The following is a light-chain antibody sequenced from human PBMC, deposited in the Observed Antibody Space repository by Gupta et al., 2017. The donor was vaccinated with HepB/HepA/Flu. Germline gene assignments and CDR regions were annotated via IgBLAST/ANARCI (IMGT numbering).Light chain of an antibody. V-gene: IGKV3-20*01. Sequence: ELVLTQSPGTLSLSPGERATLSCRASRSISSTYLGWYQQKPGQAPKVLIYAASSRATGIPDRFSGSGSGTDFTLTISRLEPEDFAVYYCQHYGSSLTFGPGTTVDIK. CDR1: RSISSTY. J-gene: IGKJ3*01. CDR2: AAS. CDR3: QHYGSSLT.